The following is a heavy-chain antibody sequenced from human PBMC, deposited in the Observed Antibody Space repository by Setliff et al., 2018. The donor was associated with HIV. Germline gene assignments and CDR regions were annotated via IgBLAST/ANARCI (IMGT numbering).Heavy chain of an antibody. CDR3: ARGYSGGWNDLTGY. CDR2: ISTSGGAA. V-gene: IGHV3-23*01. J-gene: IGHJ4*03. D-gene: IGHD6-19*01. Sequence: PGGSLRLSCAASGFTFSNHVMNWVRQAPGKGLEWVSAISTSGGAADYADSVKGRFTISRDNAKNTVYLQMNSLRAEDTAVYYCARGYSGGWNDLTGYWGQGTMVTVSS. CDR1: GFTFSNHV.